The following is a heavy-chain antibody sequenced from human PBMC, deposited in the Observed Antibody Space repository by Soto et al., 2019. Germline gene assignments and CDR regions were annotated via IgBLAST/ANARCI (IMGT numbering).Heavy chain of an antibody. CDR3: ARPHRTMVRGVSNWFDP. D-gene: IGHD3-10*01. Sequence: PSETLSLTCTVSGGPISSSSYYWGWIRQPPGKGLEWIGSIYYSGSTYYNPSLKSRVTISVDTSKNQFSLKLSSVTAADTAVYYCARPHRTMVRGVSNWFDPWGQGTLVTVSS. CDR2: IYYSGST. CDR1: GGPISSSSYY. V-gene: IGHV4-39*01. J-gene: IGHJ5*02.